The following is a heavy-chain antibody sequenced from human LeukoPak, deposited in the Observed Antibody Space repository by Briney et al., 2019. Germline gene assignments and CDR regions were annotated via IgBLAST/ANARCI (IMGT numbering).Heavy chain of an antibody. CDR2: INPNSGGT. D-gene: IGHD1-26*01. V-gene: IGHV1-2*02. Sequence: GASVKVSCKASGYTFTGYYMHWVRQAPGQGLEWMGWINPNSGGTNYAQKFQGRVTMTRDTFISTAYMELSRLRSDDTAVYYCARDVSGSYYRYFDYWGQGTLVTVSS. J-gene: IGHJ4*02. CDR1: GYTFTGYY. CDR3: ARDVSGSYYRYFDY.